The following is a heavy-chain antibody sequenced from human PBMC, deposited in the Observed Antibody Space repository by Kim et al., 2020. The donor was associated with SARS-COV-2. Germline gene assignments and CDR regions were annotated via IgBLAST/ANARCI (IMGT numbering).Heavy chain of an antibody. V-gene: IGHV3-9*01. CDR2: ISWNSGSI. Sequence: GGSLRLSCAASGFTFDDYAMHWVRQAPGKGLEWVSGISWNSGSIGYVDSVKGRFTISRDNAKNSLYLQMNSLRAEDTALYYCAKDMSRITIFGVGPFDYWGQGTLVTVSS. J-gene: IGHJ4*02. CDR3: AKDMSRITIFGVGPFDY. D-gene: IGHD3-3*01. CDR1: GFTFDDYA.